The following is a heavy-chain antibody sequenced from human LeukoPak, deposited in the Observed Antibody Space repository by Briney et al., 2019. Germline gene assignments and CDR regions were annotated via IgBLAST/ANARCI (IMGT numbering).Heavy chain of an antibody. J-gene: IGHJ4*02. Sequence: SETLSLTCAVYGGSFSGYYWSWIRQPPGKGLEWIGEINHSGSTNYNPSLKSRVTISVDTSKNQFSLKLSSVTAADTAVYYCARSIAAAGLRFDYWGQGTLVTVSS. CDR2: INHSGST. CDR1: GGSFSGYY. CDR3: ARSIAAAGLRFDY. D-gene: IGHD6-13*01. V-gene: IGHV4-34*01.